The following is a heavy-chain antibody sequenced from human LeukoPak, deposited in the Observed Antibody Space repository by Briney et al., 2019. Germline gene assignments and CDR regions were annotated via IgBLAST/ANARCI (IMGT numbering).Heavy chain of an antibody. D-gene: IGHD6-19*01. CDR2: IWYDGSNK. CDR3: ARGARKQWLDYYFDY. CDR1: GVTFSSYG. V-gene: IGHV3-33*01. J-gene: IGHJ4*02. Sequence: GGSLRLSCAASGVTFSSYGMHWVRQAPGKGLEWVAVIWYDGSNKYYADSVKGRFTISRDNSKNTLYLQMNSLRAEDTAVYYCARGARKQWLDYYFDYWGQGTLVTVSS.